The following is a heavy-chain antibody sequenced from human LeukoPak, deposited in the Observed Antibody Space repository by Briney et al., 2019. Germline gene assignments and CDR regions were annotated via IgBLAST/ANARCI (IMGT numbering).Heavy chain of an antibody. CDR1: GGTFSSYA. J-gene: IGHJ6*02. CDR3: ARGDYYGMDV. V-gene: IGHV1-3*01. CDR2: INAGNGNT. Sequence: ASVKVSCKASGGTFSSYAISWVRQAPGQRLEWMGWINAGNGNTKYSQKFQGRVTITRDTSASTAYMELSSLRSEDTAVYYCARGDYYGMDVWGQGTTVTVSS.